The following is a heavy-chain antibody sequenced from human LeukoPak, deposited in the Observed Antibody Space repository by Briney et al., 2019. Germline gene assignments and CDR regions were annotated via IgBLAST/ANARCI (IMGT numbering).Heavy chain of an antibody. J-gene: IGHJ4*02. V-gene: IGHV5-51*01. CDR2: IYPNDSDP. CDR1: GYRFSTFW. Sequence: GESLKISCKGSGYRFSTFWIGWVRQMPGKGLEWMGVIYPNDSDPRYSPSFQGRVIISVDKFVSTAYLQWSSLKASDTAMYYCASLPDGVTLGYWGQGTLVTVSS. CDR3: ASLPDGVTLGY. D-gene: IGHD4-23*01.